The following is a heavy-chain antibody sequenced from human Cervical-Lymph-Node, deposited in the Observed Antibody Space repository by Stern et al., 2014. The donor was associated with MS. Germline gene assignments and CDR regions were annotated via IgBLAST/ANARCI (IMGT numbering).Heavy chain of an antibody. Sequence: EVQLVESGGGLGKPGGSLRLSCAASGFTFSSYNMNLVRQAPGKGLEWVSSITSTGYRYNADSLKGRFTISRDNAKNSLYLHMNSLRAEDTAVYYCARDDLRSYYGMDVWGQGTTVTVSS. CDR1: GFTFSSYN. V-gene: IGHV3-21*01. CDR2: ITSTGYR. CDR3: ARDDLRSYYGMDV. J-gene: IGHJ6*02.